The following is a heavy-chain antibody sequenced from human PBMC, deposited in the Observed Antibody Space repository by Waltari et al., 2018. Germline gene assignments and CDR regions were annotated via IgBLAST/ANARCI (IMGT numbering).Heavy chain of an antibody. Sequence: QVQLVQSGAEVKQPGSSVTVSCKASGGSFASYVISWVRQAPGQGLEWMGGIIPTVGTTNYAQKFQGRVTINADKSTSTAYMHLTSLRSEDAAVYYCAGGYYESSGFSFYYFYHMDVWGKGTTVTVSS. D-gene: IGHD3-22*01. J-gene: IGHJ6*03. CDR2: IIPTVGTT. CDR1: GGSFASYV. CDR3: AGGYYESSGFSFYYFYHMDV. V-gene: IGHV1-69*14.